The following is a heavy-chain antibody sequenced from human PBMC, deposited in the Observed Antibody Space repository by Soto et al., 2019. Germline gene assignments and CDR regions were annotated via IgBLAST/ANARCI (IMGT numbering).Heavy chain of an antibody. J-gene: IGHJ4*02. CDR3: ASEYSSGWSKD. CDR2: MNANSGNT. V-gene: IGHV1-8*01. D-gene: IGHD6-19*01. Sequence: QVQLVQSGAEVKKPGASVKVSCKASGYTFTSYDINWVRQATGKGLEWMGWMNANSGNTGYAQKFQGRVTITRNTSISTAYMELSSLTSEDTAVYYCASEYSSGWSKDWGQGTLVTVSS. CDR1: GYTFTSYD.